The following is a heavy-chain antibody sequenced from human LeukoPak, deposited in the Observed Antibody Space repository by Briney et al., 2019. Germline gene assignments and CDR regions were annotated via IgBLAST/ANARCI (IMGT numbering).Heavy chain of an antibody. J-gene: IGHJ4*02. V-gene: IGHV3-23*01. CDR2: ISDTGGRT. CDR1: GITLSNYG. Sequence: GGSLRLSCAVSGITLSNYGMTWVRQAPGKGLEWVAGISDTGGRTNYADSVKGRFTISRDNPKNTLYLQMNSLRAEDTAVYFCAKRGVVIRVILVGFHKEAYYFDSWGQGALVTVSS. D-gene: IGHD3-22*01. CDR3: AKRGVVIRVILVGFHKEAYYFDS.